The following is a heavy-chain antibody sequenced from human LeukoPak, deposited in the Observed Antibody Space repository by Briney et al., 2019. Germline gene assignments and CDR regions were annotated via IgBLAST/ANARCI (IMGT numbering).Heavy chain of an antibody. CDR2: IIPILGIA. V-gene: IGHV1-69*04. J-gene: IGHJ5*02. D-gene: IGHD4-17*01. Sequence: ASVKASCKASGGTFSSYAISWVRQAPGQGLEWMGRIIPILGIANYAQKFQGRVTITADKSTSTAYMELSSLRSEDTAVYYCARDVDYGDYVVDWFDPWGQGTLVTVSS. CDR1: GGTFSSYA. CDR3: ARDVDYGDYVVDWFDP.